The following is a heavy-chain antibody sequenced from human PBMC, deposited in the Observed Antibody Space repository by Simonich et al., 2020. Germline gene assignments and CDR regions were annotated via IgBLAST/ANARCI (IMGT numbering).Heavy chain of an antibody. CDR2: ISDYNGNT. D-gene: IGHD6-13*01. CDR1: GYTFTSYG. V-gene: IGHV1-18*01. CDR3: ARDQGGGAAAATDY. Sequence: QVQLVPSGAEVTKPGASVKVSCKASGYTFTSYGISWVRQAPGQGLEWMGWISDYNGNTNYAEKLQGRVTMTTDTSTSTAYMELRSLRSDDTAVYYCARDQGGGAAAATDYWGQGTLVTVSS. J-gene: IGHJ4*02.